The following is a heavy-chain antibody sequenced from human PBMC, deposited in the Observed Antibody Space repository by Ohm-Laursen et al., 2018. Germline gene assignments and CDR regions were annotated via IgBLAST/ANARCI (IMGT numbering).Heavy chain of an antibody. CDR1: GGTFSSYA. V-gene: IGHV1-8*02. Sequence: ASVKVSCKASGGTFSSYAISWVRQAPGQGLEWMGWMNPNSGNTGYAQKFQGRVTMTRNTSISTAYMELSSLRSEDTAVYYCARRSGRARPVVDFDYWGQGTLVTVSS. CDR2: MNPNSGNT. D-gene: IGHD2-15*01. J-gene: IGHJ4*02. CDR3: ARRSGRARPVVDFDY.